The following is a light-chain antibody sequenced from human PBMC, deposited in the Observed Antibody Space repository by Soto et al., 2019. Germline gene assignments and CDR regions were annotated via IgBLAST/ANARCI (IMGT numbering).Light chain of an antibody. V-gene: IGLV1-51*01. CDR2: DSS. CDR3: ATWDSSLSVVL. CDR1: SSNIGSNY. J-gene: IGLJ3*02. Sequence: QSVLTQPPSVSAAPGQKVTISCSGSSSNIGSNYVSWYQQLPGTAPKLLIYDSSKRPSGFPDRFSGSKSGTSATLGITGLQTGDEAEYYCATWDSSLSVVLFGGGTKLTVL.